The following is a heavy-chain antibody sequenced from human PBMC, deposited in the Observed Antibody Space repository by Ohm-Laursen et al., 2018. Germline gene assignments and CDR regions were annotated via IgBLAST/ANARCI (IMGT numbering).Heavy chain of an antibody. V-gene: IGHV4-4*07. CDR1: GGSISSYY. D-gene: IGHD4-23*01. CDR2: IYTSGST. CDR3: AKKESDSGNHPGCFDS. Sequence: SDTLSLTCTVSGGSISSYYWSWIRQPAGKGLEWIGRIYTSGSTNYNPSLKSRVTMSVDTSKNQFSLKLSSVTAADTAVYYCAKKESDSGNHPGCFDSWGQGTLVTVSS. J-gene: IGHJ4*02.